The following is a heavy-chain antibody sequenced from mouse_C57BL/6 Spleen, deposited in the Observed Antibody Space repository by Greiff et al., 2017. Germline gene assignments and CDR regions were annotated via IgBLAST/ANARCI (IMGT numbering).Heavy chain of an antibody. CDR3: ARVDDGYNYYAMDY. V-gene: IGHV5-16*01. J-gene: IGHJ4*01. CDR1: GFTFSDYY. D-gene: IGHD2-3*01. Sequence: EVKLMESEGGLVQPGSSMKLSCTASGFTFSDYYMAWVRQVPEKGLEWVANINYDGSSTYYLDSLKSRFIISRDNAKNILYLQMSSLKSEDTATYYCARVDDGYNYYAMDYWGQGTSVTVSS. CDR2: INYDGSST.